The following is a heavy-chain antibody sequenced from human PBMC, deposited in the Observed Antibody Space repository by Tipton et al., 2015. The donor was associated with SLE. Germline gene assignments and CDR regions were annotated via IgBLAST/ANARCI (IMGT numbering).Heavy chain of an antibody. CDR2: IYYSGNT. Sequence: TLSLTCTVSGGSISSGGYYWTWIRQLPGKGLEWIGYIYYSGNTYYNPSLGSRLTISVDTSKDQFSLRLTSVTAADTAVYYCARATDWNLSPDVWGKGTTVTV. CDR1: GGSISSGGYY. V-gene: IGHV4-31*03. J-gene: IGHJ6*03. D-gene: IGHD1-7*01. CDR3: ARATDWNLSPDV.